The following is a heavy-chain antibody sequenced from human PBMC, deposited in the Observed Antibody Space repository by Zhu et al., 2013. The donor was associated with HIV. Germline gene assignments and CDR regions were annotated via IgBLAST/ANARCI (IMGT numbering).Heavy chain of an antibody. CDR3: MRGFYGSGSSPFVVY. J-gene: IGHJ4*02. V-gene: IGHV4-4*02. D-gene: IGHD3-10*01. Sequence: QVQLLESGPGLVKPSETLSLTCAVSGGSISGGYWWSWVRQPPGKGLEWIGEIYHSGSTNYNPSLNSRVTISVDKSKNQFSLRLSSVTAADTAIYYCMRGFYGSGSSPFVVYWGQGTLVTVSS. CDR2: IYHSGST. CDR1: GGSISGGYW.